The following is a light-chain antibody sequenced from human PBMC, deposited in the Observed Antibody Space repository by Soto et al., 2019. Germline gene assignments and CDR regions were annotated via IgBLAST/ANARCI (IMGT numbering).Light chain of an antibody. CDR3: AAWDDILSGPV. V-gene: IGLV1-47*01. J-gene: IGLJ3*02. Sequence: QSVLTQPPSASGTPGQRVTISCSGCSTNIGANYVYWYQQFPGTAPKLLIYTNIQRPSGVPDRFSGSKSGTSASLAISGLRSEDEADYYCAAWDDILSGPVFGGGTKLTVL. CDR1: STNIGANY. CDR2: TNI.